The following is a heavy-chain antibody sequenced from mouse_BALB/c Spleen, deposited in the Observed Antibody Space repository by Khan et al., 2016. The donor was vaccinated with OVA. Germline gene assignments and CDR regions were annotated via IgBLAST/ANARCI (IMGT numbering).Heavy chain of an antibody. CDR1: GYAFTSYI. CDR3: ARGGYGGFTY. Sequence: VQLKQSGPELVKPGASVKVSCKASGYAFTSYIMYWVKQSHGKSLEWIGYIDPYNGGTSYNQKFKGKATLTVDKSSTTAYMHLNSLTSEDSAVYCYARGGYGGFTYWGQGTRVTVSA. D-gene: IGHD2-2*01. V-gene: IGHV1S135*01. J-gene: IGHJ3*01. CDR2: IDPYNGGT.